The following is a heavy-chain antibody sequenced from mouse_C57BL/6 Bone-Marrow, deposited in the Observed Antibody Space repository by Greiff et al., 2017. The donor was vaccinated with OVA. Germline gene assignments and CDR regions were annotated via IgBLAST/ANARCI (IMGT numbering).Heavy chain of an antibody. V-gene: IGHV2-5*01. CDR2: IWRGGST. CDR1: GFSLTSYG. J-gene: IGHJ1*03. CDR3: AKNDGYYGWYFDV. D-gene: IGHD2-3*01. Sequence: QVQLKESGPGLVQPSQSLSITCTVSGFSLTSYGVHWVRQSPGKGLEWLGVIWRGGSTDYNAAFMSRLSITKDNSKSQVFFKMNSLQADDTAIYYCAKNDGYYGWYFDVWGTGTTVTVSS.